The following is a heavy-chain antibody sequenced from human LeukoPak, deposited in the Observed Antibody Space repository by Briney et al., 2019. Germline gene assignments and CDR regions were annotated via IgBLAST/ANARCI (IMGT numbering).Heavy chain of an antibody. Sequence: PSETLSLTCAVSGYSISSGYYWGWIRQPPGKGLEWIGSIYHSGSTYYNPSLKSRVTISVDTSKNQFSLKLSSVTAADTAVYYCARVMSGSYGNYWGQGTLVTVSS. D-gene: IGHD1-26*01. CDR3: ARVMSGSYGNY. CDR2: IYHSGST. CDR1: GYSISSGYY. V-gene: IGHV4-38-2*01. J-gene: IGHJ4*02.